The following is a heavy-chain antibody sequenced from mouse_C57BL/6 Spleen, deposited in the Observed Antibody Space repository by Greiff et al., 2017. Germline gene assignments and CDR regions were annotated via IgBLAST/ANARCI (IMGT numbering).Heavy chain of an antibody. V-gene: IGHV14-4*01. Sequence: EVKLMESGAELVRPGASVKLSCTASGFNIKDDYMHWVKQRPEQGLEWIGWIDPENGDTEYASKFQGKATITADTSSNTAYLQLSSLTSEDTAVYYCTTFTTVVATGAYWGQGTLVTVSA. CDR1: GFNIKDDY. CDR2: IDPENGDT. J-gene: IGHJ3*01. CDR3: TTFTTVVATGAY. D-gene: IGHD1-1*01.